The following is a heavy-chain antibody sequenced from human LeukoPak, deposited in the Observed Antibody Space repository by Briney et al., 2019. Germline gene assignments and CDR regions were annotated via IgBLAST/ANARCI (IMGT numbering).Heavy chain of an antibody. D-gene: IGHD3-10*01. V-gene: IGHV3-21*01. CDR3: ARVGMVRGVIIMSFDY. CDR2: ISSSSSYI. J-gene: IGHJ4*02. Sequence: GGSLRLSCAASGFTFSSYSMNWVSQAPGKWLEWVSSISSSSSYIYYADSVKGRFTISRDNAKNSLYLQMNSLRAEDTAVYYCARVGMVRGVIIMSFDYWGQGTPVTVSS. CDR1: GFTFSSYS.